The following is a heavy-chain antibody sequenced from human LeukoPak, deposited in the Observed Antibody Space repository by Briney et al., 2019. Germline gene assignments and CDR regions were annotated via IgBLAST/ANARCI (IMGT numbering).Heavy chain of an antibody. CDR2: ISSSSYI. Sequence: RPGGSLRLSCAASGFTFRSYDMNWVRQAPGKGLEWVSSISSSSYIYYADSVKGRFTISRDNTKNPLYLQMNSLRAEDTAVYYCAREGGAVAGIHYYYYMDVWGKGTTVTVSS. J-gene: IGHJ6*03. CDR1: GFTFRSYD. CDR3: AREGGAVAGIHYYYYMDV. D-gene: IGHD6-19*01. V-gene: IGHV3-21*01.